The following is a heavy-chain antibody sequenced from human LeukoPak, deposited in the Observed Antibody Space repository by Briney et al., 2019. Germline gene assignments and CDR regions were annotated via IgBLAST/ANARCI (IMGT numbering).Heavy chain of an antibody. Sequence: GGSLRLSCAASGFTFSTYAMTWVRQAPGKGLEWVSGIIESGGSTFYADSVKGRFTISRDNSKNTLYLQMNSLRAEDTAVYYCAKLGVTVVVTASDNWFDPWGQGTLVTVSS. D-gene: IGHD2-21*02. V-gene: IGHV3-23*01. J-gene: IGHJ5*02. CDR3: AKLGVTVVVTASDNWFDP. CDR1: GFTFSTYA. CDR2: IIESGGST.